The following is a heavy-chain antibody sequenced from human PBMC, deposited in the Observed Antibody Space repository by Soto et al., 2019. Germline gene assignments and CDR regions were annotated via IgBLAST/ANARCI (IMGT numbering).Heavy chain of an antibody. D-gene: IGHD2-2*01. J-gene: IGHJ6*03. CDR1: GFTFGDYA. Sequence: EVQLVESGGGLVQPGRSLRLSCTASGFTFGDYAMSWFRQAPGKGLEWVGFIRSKAYGGTTEYAASVKGRFTISRDDSKSIAYLQMNSLKTEDTAVYYCTRDRGRYCSSTSCSNYYYYDMDVWGKGTTVTVSS. CDR3: TRDRGRYCSSTSCSNYYYYDMDV. V-gene: IGHV3-49*03. CDR2: IRSKAYGGTT.